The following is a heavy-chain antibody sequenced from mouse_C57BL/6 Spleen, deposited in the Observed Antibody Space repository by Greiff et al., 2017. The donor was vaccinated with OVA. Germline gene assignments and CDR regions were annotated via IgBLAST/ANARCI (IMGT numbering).Heavy chain of an antibody. Sequence: QVHVKQPGTELVKPGASVKLSCKASGYTFTSYWMHWVKQRPGQGLEWIGNINPSNGGTNYNEKFKSKATLTVDKSSSTAYMQLSSLTSEDSAVYYCARSPNWSLFDYWGQGTTLTVSS. CDR1: GYTFTSYW. CDR2: INPSNGGT. CDR3: ARSPNWSLFDY. V-gene: IGHV1-53*01. J-gene: IGHJ2*01. D-gene: IGHD4-1*02.